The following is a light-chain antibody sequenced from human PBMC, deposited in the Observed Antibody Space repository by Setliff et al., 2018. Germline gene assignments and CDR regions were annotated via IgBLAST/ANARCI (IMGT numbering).Light chain of an antibody. CDR3: SSYAGSNNFPYV. J-gene: IGLJ1*01. Sequence: QSVLTQPPSASGSPGQSVTISCTGTSSDVGGYNYVSWYQQHPGKAPKLMIYEVSKQPSGVPDRFSGSKSGNTASLTVSGLQAEDEADYYCSSYAGSNNFPYVFGTGTKVTVL. CDR1: SSDVGGYNY. V-gene: IGLV2-8*01. CDR2: EVS.